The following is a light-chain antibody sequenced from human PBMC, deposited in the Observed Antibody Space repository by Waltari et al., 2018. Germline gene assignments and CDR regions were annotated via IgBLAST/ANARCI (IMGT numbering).Light chain of an antibody. CDR3: AAWDDSLNGVV. CDR2: SND. J-gene: IGLJ2*01. CDR1: SPNIGSNA. V-gene: IGLV1-44*01. Sequence: QSVLTHSPSASGTPGQRVTISCSGSSPNIGSNAVNWYRPLPGTAPKLPISSNDQRPPGVPDRFSGSKSGTSASLAISGLQSEDEADYYCAAWDDSLNGVVFGGGTKLTVL.